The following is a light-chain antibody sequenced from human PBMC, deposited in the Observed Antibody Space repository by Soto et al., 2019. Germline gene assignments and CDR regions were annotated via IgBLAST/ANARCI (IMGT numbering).Light chain of an antibody. CDR2: AVS. Sequence: EIVLTQSPGTLSLSPGERATLSCRASQTVSSSCLAWYQQKPGQAPRLLISAVSSRLTGIPDRFSGSGSGTDFTLTISRLGPEDFAVYHCQQYGSLPYTFGQGTKLEIK. V-gene: IGKV3-20*01. CDR1: QTVSSSC. CDR3: QQYGSLPYT. J-gene: IGKJ2*01.